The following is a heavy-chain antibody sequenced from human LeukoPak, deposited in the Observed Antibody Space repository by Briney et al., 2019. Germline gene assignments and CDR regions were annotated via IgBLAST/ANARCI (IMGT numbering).Heavy chain of an antibody. Sequence: GASVKVSCKASGYTSTGYYMHWVRQAPGQGLEWMGRINPNSGGTNYAQKFQGRVTMTRDTSISTAYMELSRLRSDDTAVYYCARVVGGSYFSGLGYWGQGTLVTVSS. V-gene: IGHV1-2*06. CDR3: ARVVGGSYFSGLGY. CDR2: INPNSGGT. D-gene: IGHD1-26*01. CDR1: GYTSTGYY. J-gene: IGHJ4*02.